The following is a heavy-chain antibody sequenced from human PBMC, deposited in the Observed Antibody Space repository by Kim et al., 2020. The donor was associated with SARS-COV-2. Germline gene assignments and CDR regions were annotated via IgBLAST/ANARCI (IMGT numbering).Heavy chain of an antibody. V-gene: IGHV4-61*03. J-gene: IGHJ4*02. CDR2: FCCSGNT. Sequence: SETLSLTCTVSGGSVSSGSYYWSWIRQPPGKGLVWIGYFCCSGNTNYNPSLRSRVTISVDTYKNHFSLKLSSVTAADTSVCYCARGDYLERRIPVDYWGQGTLVTVSS. CDR3: ARGDYLERRIPVDY. D-gene: IGHD1-1*01. CDR1: GGSVSSGSYY.